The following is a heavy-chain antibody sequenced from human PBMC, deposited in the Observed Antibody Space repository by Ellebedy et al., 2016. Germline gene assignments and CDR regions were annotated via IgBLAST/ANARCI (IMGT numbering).Heavy chain of an antibody. CDR2: IKHSGST. CDR1: GGSVSGYY. J-gene: IGHJ5*02. D-gene: IGHD3-22*01. V-gene: IGHV4-34*01. Sequence: GSLRLXXGVYGGSVSGYYWNWIRQPPGKGLEWIGEIKHSGSTNYNTSLKSRVSVSIDSSKSQFSQKLISVTAADTAVYYCARETSYYYNPWGQGTLVTVSS. CDR3: ARETSYYYNP.